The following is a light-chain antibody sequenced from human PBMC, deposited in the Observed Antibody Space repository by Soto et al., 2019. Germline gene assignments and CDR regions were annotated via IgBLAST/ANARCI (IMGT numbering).Light chain of an antibody. CDR2: DAS. CDR1: QSIGLA. CDR3: QQRTDRPPWT. V-gene: IGKV3-11*01. Sequence: EIVMTQSPATLSVSPGERATLSCRASQSIGLAIAWYQHKPGQAPRLLIFDASQRATGIPARFRGSGSGTDFTLSISSLEPEDLAVYYCQQRTDRPPWTVGQGTKVDIK. J-gene: IGKJ1*01.